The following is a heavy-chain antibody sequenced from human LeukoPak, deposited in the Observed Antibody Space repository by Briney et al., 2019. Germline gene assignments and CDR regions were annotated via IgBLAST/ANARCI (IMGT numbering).Heavy chain of an antibody. CDR1: GYSFTSYW. CDR2: IYPGDSDT. Sequence: GESLKISCKGSGYSFTSYWIGWVRQMPGKGLEGMGIIYPGDSDTRYSPSFQGQVAISPDKSISTAYLQWSSLKASDTAMYYCPRLTTIFGVVITNWFDPWGQGTLVTVSS. V-gene: IGHV5-51*01. CDR3: PRLTTIFGVVITNWFDP. D-gene: IGHD3-3*01. J-gene: IGHJ5*02.